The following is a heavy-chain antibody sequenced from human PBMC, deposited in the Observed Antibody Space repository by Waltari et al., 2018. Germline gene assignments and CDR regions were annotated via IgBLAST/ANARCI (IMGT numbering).Heavy chain of an antibody. CDR1: GFTVSYHW. Sequence: EVQLVESGGGLVPPGGSLRLSCAAYGFTVSYHWRTWVGQVPGKGLEWVANINQDGSEKYSVESVKGRFTISRDNAKNSLYLQLNSLRADDTAVYYCTRGGDDSSWYWRNWGQGTLVTVSS. D-gene: IGHD6-13*01. V-gene: IGHV3-7*01. J-gene: IGHJ4*02. CDR3: TRGGDDSSWYWRN. CDR2: INQDGSEK.